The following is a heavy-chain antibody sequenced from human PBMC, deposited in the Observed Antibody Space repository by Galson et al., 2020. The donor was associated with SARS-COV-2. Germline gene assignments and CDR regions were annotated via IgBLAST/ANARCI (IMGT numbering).Heavy chain of an antibody. Sequence: SETLSLTCTVSGGPISSGGYYWSWIRQHPGKGLEWIGYIYYSGSTYYNPSLKSRVTISVDTSKNQFSLKLSSVTAADTAVYYCARGPKSLWFGEVNFDYWGQGTLVTVSS. D-gene: IGHD3-10*01. V-gene: IGHV4-31*03. J-gene: IGHJ4*02. CDR3: ARGPKSLWFGEVNFDY. CDR2: IYYSGST. CDR1: GGPISSGGYY.